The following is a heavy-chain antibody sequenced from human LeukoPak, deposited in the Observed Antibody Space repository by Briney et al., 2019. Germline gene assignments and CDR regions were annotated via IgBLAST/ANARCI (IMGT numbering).Heavy chain of an antibody. CDR2: ISSNGGST. V-gene: IGHV3-64*01. CDR1: GFTFSRYA. J-gene: IGHJ4*02. Sequence: HPGGSLRLSCAASGFTFSRYAMHWVRQAPGKGLESVSAISSNGGSTYYANSVKGRFTISRDNSKNTLYLQMGSLRAEDLAVYYCARDFGLTGKVDYWGQGTLVTVSS. CDR3: ARDFGLTGKVDY. D-gene: IGHD1-20*01.